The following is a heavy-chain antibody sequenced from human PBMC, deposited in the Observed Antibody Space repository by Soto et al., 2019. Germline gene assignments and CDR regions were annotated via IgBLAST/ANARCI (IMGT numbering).Heavy chain of an antibody. D-gene: IGHD6-19*01. V-gene: IGHV3-72*01. Sequence: ESGGGLVQPGGSLRLSCAASGFTFSDHYMDWVRQAPGKGLEWVGRTRNKANSYTTEYAASVKGRFTISRDDSKNSLYLQMNSLKTEDTAVYYCARGVSSGWYDALLFDYWGQGTLVTVSS. J-gene: IGHJ4*02. CDR2: TRNKANSYTT. CDR1: GFTFSDHY. CDR3: ARGVSSGWYDALLFDY.